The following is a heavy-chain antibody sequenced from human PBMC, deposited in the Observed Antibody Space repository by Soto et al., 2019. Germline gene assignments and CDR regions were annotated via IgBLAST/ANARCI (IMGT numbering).Heavy chain of an antibody. CDR1: GFTFSSYW. D-gene: IGHD3-10*01. V-gene: IGHV3-7*01. CDR3: AREDYTEKDGSGSYPPFDY. CDR2: IKQDGSEK. Sequence: PGGSLRLSCAASGFTFSSYWMSWVRQAPGKGLEWVANIKQDGSEKYYVDSVKGRFTISRDNAKNSLYLQMNSLRAEDTAVYYCAREDYTEKDGSGSYPPFDYWGQGTLVTVSS. J-gene: IGHJ4*02.